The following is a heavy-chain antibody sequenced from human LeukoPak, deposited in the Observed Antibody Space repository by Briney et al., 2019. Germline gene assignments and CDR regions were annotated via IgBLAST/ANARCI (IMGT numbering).Heavy chain of an antibody. J-gene: IGHJ3*02. V-gene: IGHV1-18*04. CDR2: ISAYNGNT. CDR1: GYTFTGYY. CDR3: ARDAQWEPTYDAFDI. Sequence: ASVKVSCKASGYTFTGYYMHWVRQAPGQGLEWMGWISAYNGNTNYAQKLQGRVTMTTDTSTSTAYMELRSLRSDDTAVYYCARDAQWEPTYDAFDIWGQGTMVTVSS. D-gene: IGHD1-26*01.